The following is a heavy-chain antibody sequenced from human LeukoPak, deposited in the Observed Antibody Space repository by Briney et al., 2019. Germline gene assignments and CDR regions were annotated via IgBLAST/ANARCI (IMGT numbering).Heavy chain of an antibody. CDR3: ASTMVRGVRLYYYYMDV. V-gene: IGHV4-34*01. D-gene: IGHD3-10*01. J-gene: IGHJ6*03. CDR1: GGSFSGYY. CDR2: INHSGST. Sequence: PSETLSLTCAVYGGSFSGYYWSWIRQPPGKGLEWIGEINHSGSTNYNPSLKSRVTISVDTSKNQFSLKLSSVTAADTAVYYCASTMVRGVRLYYYYMDVWGKGTTVTISS.